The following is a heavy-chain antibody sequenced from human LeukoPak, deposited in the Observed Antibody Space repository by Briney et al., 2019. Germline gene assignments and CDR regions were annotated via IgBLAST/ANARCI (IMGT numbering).Heavy chain of an antibody. CDR3: ARRGIRNAYNYADY. Sequence: GESLKISCKASGYSFTTYWIGWVRQMPGKVLRGLETIYGGDSDTRYSPSFQGQVTMSADKSTTTAYLQWSSLRASDSAIYYCARRGIRNAYNYADYWGQGTLVTVSS. CDR2: IYGGDSDT. J-gene: IGHJ4*02. CDR1: GYSFTTYW. D-gene: IGHD5-24*01. V-gene: IGHV5-51*01.